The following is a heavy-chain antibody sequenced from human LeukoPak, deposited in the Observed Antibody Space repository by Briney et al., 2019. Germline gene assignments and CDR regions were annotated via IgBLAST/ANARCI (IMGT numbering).Heavy chain of an antibody. V-gene: IGHV1-2*02. Sequence: ASVKVSCKASGYTFTDYYLHWVRQAPGQGPEWMGWINPNTGGTNSAQKFQGRVTMTRDTSISTAYMDLSRLTSDDTAIYYCARKGGPRVNAFDIWGQGTMVTVSS. J-gene: IGHJ3*02. D-gene: IGHD1-14*01. CDR3: ARKGGPRVNAFDI. CDR1: GYTFTDYY. CDR2: INPNTGGT.